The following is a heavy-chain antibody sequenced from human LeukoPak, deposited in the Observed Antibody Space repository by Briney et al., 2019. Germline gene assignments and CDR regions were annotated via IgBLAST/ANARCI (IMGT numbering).Heavy chain of an antibody. J-gene: IGHJ4*02. CDR2: VKSDGTAT. CDR3: AKLNTGLVGGGFDY. CDR1: GFTFSSHL. D-gene: IGHD6-19*01. V-gene: IGHV3-74*01. Sequence: GGSLRLSCAASGFTFSSHLMHWVRQAQGTGLVWVSSVKSDGTATNYADSVKGRFTISRDNAKNTLYLQMNSLRAEDTALYYCAKLNTGLVGGGFDYWGQGTLVTVSS.